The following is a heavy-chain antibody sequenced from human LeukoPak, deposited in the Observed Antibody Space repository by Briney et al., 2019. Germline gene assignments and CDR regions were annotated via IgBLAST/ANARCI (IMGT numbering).Heavy chain of an antibody. CDR2: ISGSGGST. Sequence: PGGSLRLSCAAPGFTFSSYAMSWVRQAPGKGLEWVSAISGSGGSTYYADSVKGRFTISRDNSKNTLYLQMNSLRAEDTAVYYCAKDLLWFGELFGPNYFDYWGQGTLVTVSS. J-gene: IGHJ4*02. V-gene: IGHV3-23*01. CDR1: GFTFSSYA. D-gene: IGHD3-10*01. CDR3: AKDLLWFGELFGPNYFDY.